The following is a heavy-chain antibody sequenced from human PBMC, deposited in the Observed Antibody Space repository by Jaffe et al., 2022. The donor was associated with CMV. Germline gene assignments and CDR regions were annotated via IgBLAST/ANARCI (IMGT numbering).Heavy chain of an antibody. J-gene: IGHJ4*02. D-gene: IGHD6-19*01. CDR1: GFTFGDHS. V-gene: IGHV3-49*04. Sequence: EIRLVESGGGLVQPGRSLRLSCTTFGFTFGDHSMSWVRRAPGKGLEWIGFIRTKESGATTEYAASVRDRFSISRDDVRGIAYLQMNSLKIEDTAVYYCVRPSSGWAWKGDYWGQGTLVTVSS. CDR3: VRPSSGWAWKGDY. CDR2: IRTKESGATT.